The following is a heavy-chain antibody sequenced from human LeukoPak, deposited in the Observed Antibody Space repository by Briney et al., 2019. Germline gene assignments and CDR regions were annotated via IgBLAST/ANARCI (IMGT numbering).Heavy chain of an antibody. Sequence: GGSLRLSCAASGFTFSSYSMNWVRQAPGKGLEWVSSISSSSSYIYYADSVKGRFTISRDNAKNSLYLQMNSLRAEDTAVYYCARDLKIRSGWFYAFDIWGQGTMVTVSS. CDR1: GFTFSSYS. CDR2: ISSSSSYI. J-gene: IGHJ3*02. CDR3: ARDLKIRSGWFYAFDI. V-gene: IGHV3-21*01. D-gene: IGHD6-19*01.